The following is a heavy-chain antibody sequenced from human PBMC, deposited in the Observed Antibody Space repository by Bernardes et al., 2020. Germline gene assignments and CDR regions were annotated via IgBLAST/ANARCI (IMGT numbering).Heavy chain of an antibody. CDR2: ISYDGSNK. V-gene: IGHV3-30*18. CDR3: AKDQGIQPMSIADAFDI. D-gene: IGHD5-18*01. CDR1: GFTFSSYG. Sequence: GGSLRLSCAASGFTFSSYGMHWVRQAPGKGLEWVAVISYDGSNKYYADSVKGRFTISRDNSKNTLYLQMNSLRAEDTAVYYCAKDQGIQPMSIADAFDIWGQGTMVTVSS. J-gene: IGHJ3*02.